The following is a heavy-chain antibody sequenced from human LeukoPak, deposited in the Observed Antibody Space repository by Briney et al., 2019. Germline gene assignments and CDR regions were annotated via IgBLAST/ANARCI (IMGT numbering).Heavy chain of an antibody. D-gene: IGHD2-2*01. CDR3: AKDQNPAKYCSSTSCYSFDP. CDR2: ISGSGGST. Sequence: GGSLRLSCAASGFTFSSYAMSWVRQAPGKGLEWVSAISGSGGSTYYADSVKGRFTISRDNSKNTLYLQMNSLRAEDTAVYYCAKDQNPAKYCSSTSCYSFDPWGQGTLVTVSS. CDR1: GFTFSSYA. J-gene: IGHJ5*02. V-gene: IGHV3-23*01.